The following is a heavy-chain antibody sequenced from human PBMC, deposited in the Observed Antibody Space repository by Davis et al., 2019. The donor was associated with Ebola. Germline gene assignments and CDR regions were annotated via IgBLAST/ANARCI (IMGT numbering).Heavy chain of an antibody. J-gene: IGHJ4*02. CDR3: ARGTRRIDLDY. CDR1: GYSISSGYY. CDR2: IYHSGST. V-gene: IGHV4-38-2*02. D-gene: IGHD1-1*01. Sequence: SETLSLTCTVSGYSISSGYYWGSIRQPPGKGLAWIGSIYHSGSTYHNPSLKSRVTISVDTSKNQFALKLSSVTAADTAVYYCARGTRRIDLDYWGQGTLVTVSS.